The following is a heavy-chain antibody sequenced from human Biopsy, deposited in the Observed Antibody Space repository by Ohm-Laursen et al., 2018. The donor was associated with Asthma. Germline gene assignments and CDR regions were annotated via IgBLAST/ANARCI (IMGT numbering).Heavy chain of an antibody. CDR1: ALSVRDSY. D-gene: IGHD3-3*01. J-gene: IGHJ6*02. CDR2: SDHRGST. CDR3: AGGPEWSGLDV. Sequence: PSDTLSLTCSIYALSVRDSYWTWVRQPPGKGLEWIGESDHRGSTNINPTLKSRVTISKDTSAFNFSLKVRSVTATDTAIYYCAGGPEWSGLDVWGQGTTVTVSS. V-gene: IGHV4-34*01.